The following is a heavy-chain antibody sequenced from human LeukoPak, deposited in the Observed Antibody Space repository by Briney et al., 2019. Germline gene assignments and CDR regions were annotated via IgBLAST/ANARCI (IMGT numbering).Heavy chain of an antibody. J-gene: IGHJ4*02. CDR3: VSLHTEWLSDY. CDR1: GYSISSGYY. V-gene: IGHV4-38-2*02. D-gene: IGHD3-3*01. Sequence: SETLSLTCTVSGYSISSGYYWGWIRQPPGKGLEWIGSIYHSGSTYYNPSLKSRVTISVDTSKNQFSLKLSSVTAADTAVYYCVSLHTEWLSDYWGQGTLVTVSS. CDR2: IYHSGST.